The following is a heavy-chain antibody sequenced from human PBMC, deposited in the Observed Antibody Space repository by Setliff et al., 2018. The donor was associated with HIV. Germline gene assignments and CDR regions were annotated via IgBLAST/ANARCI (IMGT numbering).Heavy chain of an antibody. CDR3: ARSIYGSRSYPLDS. CDR1: GGSIGGFY. J-gene: IGHJ5*01. D-gene: IGHD3-10*01. CDR2: IYDTGST. Sequence: KASETLSLTCTVSGGSIGGFYWNWIRQSAGKGLQWIGRIYDTGSTKYNPSLKSRLTMSLDTSKNQFSLNLDSVTAADAAVYYCARSIYGSRSYPLDSWGQGTRVTVSS. V-gene: IGHV4-4*07.